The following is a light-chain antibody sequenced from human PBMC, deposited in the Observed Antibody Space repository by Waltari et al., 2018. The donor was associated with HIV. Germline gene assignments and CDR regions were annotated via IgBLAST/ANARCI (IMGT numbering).Light chain of an antibody. CDR2: QND. Sequence: QSVLTQPPSASGTPGQRVTISCSGNSYNIGNNFVSWYQQVPGMAPKLLIYQNDQLPSGVPYRFPGSKSGTSASLAISGLRSEDEADYYCSAWDDKLTALVFGGGTKLTDL. CDR1: SYNIGNNF. J-gene: IGLJ2*01. CDR3: SAWDDKLTALV. V-gene: IGLV1-47*01.